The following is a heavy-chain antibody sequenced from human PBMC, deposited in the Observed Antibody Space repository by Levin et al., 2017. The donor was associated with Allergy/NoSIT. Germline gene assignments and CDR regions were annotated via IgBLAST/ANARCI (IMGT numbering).Heavy chain of an antibody. CDR1: GFTFSSYA. V-gene: IGHV3-23*01. Sequence: LSLTCAASGFTFSSYAMSWVRQAPGKGLEWVSAISGSDGSTYYVDSVKGRFTISRDNSKNTLYLQMNSLRVEDTAIYYCAKDLRDRSRGSYGNWGQGTLVTVSS. D-gene: IGHD1-26*01. CDR2: ISGSDGST. J-gene: IGHJ4*02. CDR3: AKDLRDRSRGSYGN.